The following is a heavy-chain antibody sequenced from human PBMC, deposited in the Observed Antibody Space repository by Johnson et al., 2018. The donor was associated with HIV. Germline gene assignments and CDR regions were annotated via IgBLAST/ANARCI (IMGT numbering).Heavy chain of an antibody. V-gene: IGHV3-74*02. CDR2: IKSDGRST. CDR3: ARRVEGRRSANDAFDI. D-gene: IGHD1-1*01. J-gene: IGHJ3*02. Sequence: MLLVESGGGLVQPGGSLKLSCAASGFTFSDHWMYWVRQAPGKGLVWVSRIKSDGRSTNYADSVKGRFTISRDNAKNSLYLQMNSLRAEDTAVYYCARRVEGRRSANDAFDIWGQGTMVTVSS. CDR1: GFTFSDHW.